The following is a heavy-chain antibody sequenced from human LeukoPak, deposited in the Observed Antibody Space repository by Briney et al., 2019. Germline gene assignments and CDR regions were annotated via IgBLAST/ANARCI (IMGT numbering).Heavy chain of an antibody. CDR2: ITSSSSYI. V-gene: IGHV3-21*01. Sequence: PGGSLRLSCAASGFTFGSYVMNWVRQAPGKGLEWVSSITSSSSYIYYTDSVKGRFTISRDNAKNSLYLQMNSLRAEDTAVYYCASSSWYDSPGVVWGKGTTVTVSS. J-gene: IGHJ6*04. D-gene: IGHD6-13*01. CDR3: ASSSWYDSPGVV. CDR1: GFTFGSYV.